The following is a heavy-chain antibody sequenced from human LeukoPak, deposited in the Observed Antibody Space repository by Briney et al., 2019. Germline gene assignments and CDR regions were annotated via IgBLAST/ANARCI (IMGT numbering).Heavy chain of an antibody. J-gene: IGHJ5*02. CDR2: ICVCNGNT. CDR3: ARDINGYYYDSHGYYPTDL. Sequence: GASVKVSFRSSGYIFTNYGISWVRQAPGQGLEWMGLICVCNGNTNNPQRLQGRVTMTTDKSTTIAYKELTSLRSDDKAVYYCARDINGYYYDSHGYYPTDLWGQGTLVTVSS. CDR1: GYIFTNYG. V-gene: IGHV1-18*01. D-gene: IGHD3-22*01.